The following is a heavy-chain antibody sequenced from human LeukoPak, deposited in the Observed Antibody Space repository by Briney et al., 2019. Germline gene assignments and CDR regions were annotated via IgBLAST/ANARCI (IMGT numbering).Heavy chain of an antibody. J-gene: IGHJ4*02. V-gene: IGHV3-73*01. Sequence: PGGSLRLSCAASGFTFSGSAMHWVRQASGKGLEWVGRIRSKANSYATAYAASVKGGFTISRDDSKNTAYLQMNSLKTEDTAVYYCTSIGDSVSERYSGNGFDYWGQGTLVTVSS. CDR1: GFTFSGSA. CDR2: IRSKANSYAT. D-gene: IGHD1-26*01. CDR3: TSIGDSVSERYSGNGFDY.